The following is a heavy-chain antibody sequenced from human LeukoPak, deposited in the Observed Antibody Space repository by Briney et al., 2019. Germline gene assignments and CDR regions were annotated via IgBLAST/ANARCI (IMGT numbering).Heavy chain of an antibody. V-gene: IGHV3-30*04. CDR2: ISHDGRTK. Sequence: GGSLRLSCAASGFSFDTYSFHWVRQAPGKGLEWVALISHDGRTKVYADAVKGRFTISRDDSKNTLSLQMSSLRPEDTSTYYCARDPSFSRGFNFVLSSWGQGALVSVSS. J-gene: IGHJ5*02. D-gene: IGHD5-12*01. CDR3: ARDPSFSRGFNFVLSS. CDR1: GFSFDTYS.